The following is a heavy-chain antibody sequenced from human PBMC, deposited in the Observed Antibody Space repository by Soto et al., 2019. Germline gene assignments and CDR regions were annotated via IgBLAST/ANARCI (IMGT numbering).Heavy chain of an antibody. Sequence: GGSLRLSCAASGFTFSSYSMNWVRQAPGKGLEWVSSISSSSSYIYYADSVKGRFTISRDNAKNSLHLQMNSLRAEDTAVYYCARGSPRDYYDSSGYPGLDYWGQGTLVSVSS. V-gene: IGHV3-21*01. CDR3: ARGSPRDYYDSSGYPGLDY. CDR1: GFTFSSYS. D-gene: IGHD3-22*01. J-gene: IGHJ4*02. CDR2: ISSSSSYI.